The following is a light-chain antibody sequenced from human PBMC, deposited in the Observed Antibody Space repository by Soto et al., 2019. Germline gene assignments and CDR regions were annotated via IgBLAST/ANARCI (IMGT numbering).Light chain of an antibody. CDR3: QQRSTCPLT. CDR1: QSVSSY. V-gene: IGKV3-11*01. J-gene: IGKJ2*01. Sequence: EIVLTQSPATLSLSPGERATLSCRASQSVSSYLAWYQQKPGQAPRLLIYDASNRATGIPARFSGSGSVTDFTLTISSLEPEDFAVYYCQQRSTCPLTFGQGTKLEIK. CDR2: DAS.